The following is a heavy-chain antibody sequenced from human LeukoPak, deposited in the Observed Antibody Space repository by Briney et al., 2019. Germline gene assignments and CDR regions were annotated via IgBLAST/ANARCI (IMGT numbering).Heavy chain of an antibody. CDR3: VRESIRGTRDFDY. CDR2: ISSSSSTI. J-gene: IGHJ4*02. Sequence: QAGGSLRLSCAASGFTFSSYSMNWVRQAPGKGLEWVSYISSSSSTIFYAESVKGRSTISRDNAKNLLYLEMYSLRAEDTAVYYCVRESIRGTRDFDYWGQGTLVTVSS. D-gene: IGHD2-21*01. CDR1: GFTFSSYS. V-gene: IGHV3-48*04.